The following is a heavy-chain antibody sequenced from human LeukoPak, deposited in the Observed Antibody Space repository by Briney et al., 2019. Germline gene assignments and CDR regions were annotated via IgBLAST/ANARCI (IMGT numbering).Heavy chain of an antibody. J-gene: IGHJ4*02. Sequence: SETLSLTCAVYGGSFSGYYWSWIRQPPGKGLEWIGEINQSGSTNYNPSLKSRVTISVDTSKNQFSLKLSSVTAADTAVYYCARRGSGWYYFDYWGQGTLVTVSS. D-gene: IGHD6-19*01. V-gene: IGHV4-34*01. CDR3: ARRGSGWYYFDY. CDR2: INQSGST. CDR1: GGSFSGYY.